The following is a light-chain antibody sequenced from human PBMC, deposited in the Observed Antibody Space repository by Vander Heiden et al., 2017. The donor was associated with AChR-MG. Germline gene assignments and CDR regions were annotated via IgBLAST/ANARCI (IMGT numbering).Light chain of an antibody. CDR1: KLEDKY. Sequence: SYELTQPPPVSVSPGQTASITCFGDKLEDKYAFWYQQKPGQSPVLIIYQDTKRRSGIPERFSGSNSGNTATLTISGTQAMDEAAYYCQAWDSTLGIFGGGTKLTVL. CDR3: QAWDSTLGI. J-gene: IGLJ2*01. V-gene: IGLV3-1*01. CDR2: QDT.